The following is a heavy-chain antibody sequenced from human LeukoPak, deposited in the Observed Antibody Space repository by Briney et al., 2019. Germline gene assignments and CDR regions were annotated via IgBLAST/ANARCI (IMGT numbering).Heavy chain of an antibody. V-gene: IGHV4-39*01. J-gene: IGHJ5*02. D-gene: IGHD3-22*01. CDR1: DGSFSSRKYY. CDR2: ISYFDNV. CDR3: ARAGYYYDSKRKFDP. Sequence: SETLSLTCTVSDGSFSSRKYYWGWIRQSPGQGLEWIASISYFDNVYYNPSLKSRVTISVDTSKNQFSLKLSSVTAADTAVYYCARAGYYYDSKRKFDPWGQGTLVTVSS.